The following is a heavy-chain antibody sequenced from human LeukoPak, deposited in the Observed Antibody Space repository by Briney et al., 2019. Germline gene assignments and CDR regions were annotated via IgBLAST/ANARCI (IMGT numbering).Heavy chain of an antibody. V-gene: IGHV3-30-3*01. D-gene: IGHD3-16*01. CDR2: ISYDGSNK. J-gene: IGHJ4*02. Sequence: GGSLRLSCAASGFTFSSYAIHWVRQAPGKGLEWVAVISYDGSNKYYADSVKGRFTISRDNSKNTLYPQMNSLRAEDTAVYYCAREIGLDYFDYWGQGTLVTVSS. CDR1: GFTFSSYA. CDR3: AREIGLDYFDY.